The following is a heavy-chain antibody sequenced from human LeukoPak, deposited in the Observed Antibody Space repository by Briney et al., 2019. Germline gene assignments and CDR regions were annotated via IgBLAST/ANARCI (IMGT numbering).Heavy chain of an antibody. J-gene: IGHJ4*02. CDR2: IYTTGKT. D-gene: IGHD3-16*01. Sequence: PSETLSLTCTVTSGSINSYYWGWVRQPAGRGLEWIGRIYTTGKTDYNPSLKSRLTMSVDTSKRQFSLNPTSVTAADTAIYFCARHGYTASHYFLDFWSQGKPVTVSS. CDR1: SGSINSYY. V-gene: IGHV4-4*07. CDR3: ARHGYTASHYFLDF.